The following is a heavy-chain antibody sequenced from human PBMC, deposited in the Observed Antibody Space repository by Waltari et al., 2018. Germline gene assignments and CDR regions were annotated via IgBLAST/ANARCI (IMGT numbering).Heavy chain of an antibody. CDR3: ARLKVLGDNLTGNFIYYYMDV. CDR2: VDPTDSDT. CDR1: GYRFTSYC. V-gene: IGHV5-51*03. D-gene: IGHD3-9*01. J-gene: IGHJ6*03. Sequence: VQSVLTGAEVKKPGESLKIACTGSGYRFTSYCICWVRKLPGKGRVGMGIVDPTDSDTRSSPSVQGQFTISCDKSMSTAYLQWSSLKASDTAMYYCARLKVLGDNLTGNFIYYYMDVWGEGTAGTVSS.